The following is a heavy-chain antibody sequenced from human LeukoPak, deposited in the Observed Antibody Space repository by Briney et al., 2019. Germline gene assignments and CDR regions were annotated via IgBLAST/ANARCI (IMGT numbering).Heavy chain of an antibody. Sequence: GGSLRLSCAASGFTFSSYGMHWVRQALGKGLEWVAVIWYDGSNKYYADSVKGRFTISRDNSKNTLYLQMNSLRAEDTAVYYCARERAAVVPAATMFSYYYYGMDVWGQGTTVTVSS. CDR3: ARERAAVVPAATMFSYYYYGMDV. D-gene: IGHD2-2*01. CDR2: IWYDGSNK. J-gene: IGHJ6*02. CDR1: GFTFSSYG. V-gene: IGHV3-33*01.